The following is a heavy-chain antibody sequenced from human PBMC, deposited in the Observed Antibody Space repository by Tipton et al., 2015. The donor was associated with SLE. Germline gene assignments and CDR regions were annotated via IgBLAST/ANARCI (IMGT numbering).Heavy chain of an antibody. V-gene: IGHV1-24*01. J-gene: IGHJ4*02. D-gene: IGHD4-17*01. CDR2: FDPEHGET. CDR1: GYTLTALG. CDR3: TMRNDYGDYEGGFEH. Sequence: QLVQSGAEVKKPGASVKVSCKVSGYTLTALGIHWVRQAPGKGLEWMGRFDPEHGETIYAQQFQGRVTMAEDTSTDTGYMELRSLRSDDTAVYYCTMRNDYGDYEGGFEHWGQGSLVTVSS.